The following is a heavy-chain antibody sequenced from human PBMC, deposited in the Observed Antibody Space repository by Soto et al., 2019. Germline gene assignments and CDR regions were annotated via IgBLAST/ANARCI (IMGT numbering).Heavy chain of an antibody. D-gene: IGHD2-15*01. V-gene: IGHV3-23*01. CDR1: GFTFSSYA. CDR2: ISGSGGST. J-gene: IGHJ6*02. Sequence: GGSLRLSCAASGFTFSSYAMSWVRQAPGKGLEWVSAISGSGGSTYYADSVKGRFTISRDNSKNTLYQQMNSLRAEDTAVYYCAKPEDIVVVVAADIPYYYYGMDVWGQGTTVTVSS. CDR3: AKPEDIVVVVAADIPYYYYGMDV.